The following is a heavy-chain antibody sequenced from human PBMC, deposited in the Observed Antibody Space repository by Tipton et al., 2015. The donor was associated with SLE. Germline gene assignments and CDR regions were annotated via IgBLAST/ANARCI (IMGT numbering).Heavy chain of an antibody. D-gene: IGHD6-13*01. J-gene: IGHJ6*02. CDR1: GWSFSGYY. CDR3: ARGLSGYSSSWFYYYYGMDV. V-gene: IGHV4-34*01. Sequence: TLSLTCAVYGWSFSGYYWSRIRQPPGKGLEWIGEINHSGSTNYNPSLKSRVTISLDTSKNQFSLRLSSVTAADTAVYYCARGLSGYSSSWFYYYYGMDVWGQGTTVTVSS. CDR2: INHSGST.